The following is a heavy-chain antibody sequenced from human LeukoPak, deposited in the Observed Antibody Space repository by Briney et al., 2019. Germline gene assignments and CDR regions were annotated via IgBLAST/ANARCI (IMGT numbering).Heavy chain of an antibody. V-gene: IGHV1-69*05. J-gene: IGHJ6*03. Sequence: GASVKVSCKASGGTFSSYAISWVRQAPGQGLEWMGGIILIFGTANYAQKFQGRVTITTDESTSTAYMELSSLRSEDTAVYYCARGDFWSGPHYYYYMDVWGKGTTVTVSS. CDR1: GGTFSSYA. CDR2: IILIFGTA. D-gene: IGHD3-3*01. CDR3: ARGDFWSGPHYYYYMDV.